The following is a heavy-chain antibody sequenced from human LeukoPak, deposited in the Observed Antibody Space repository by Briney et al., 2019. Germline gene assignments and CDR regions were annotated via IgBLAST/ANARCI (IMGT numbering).Heavy chain of an antibody. CDR2: IKRDGSEK. Sequence: GGSLRLSCAASGFTFSSYWMSWVRQAPGKGLEWVANIKRDGSEKYSVDSVKGRFTISRDNAKNSLYLQMNSLRAEDTAVYYCARDSGLTMIAEYAFDIWGQGTMVTVSS. CDR3: ARDSGLTMIAEYAFDI. V-gene: IGHV3-7*01. J-gene: IGHJ3*02. CDR1: GFTFSSYW. D-gene: IGHD3-22*01.